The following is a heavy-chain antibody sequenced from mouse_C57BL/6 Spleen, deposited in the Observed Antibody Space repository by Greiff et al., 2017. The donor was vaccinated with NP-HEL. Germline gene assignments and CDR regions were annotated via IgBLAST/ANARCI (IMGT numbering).Heavy chain of an antibody. V-gene: IGHV1-69*01. Sequence: QVHVKQPGAELVMPGASVKLSCKASGYTFTSYWMHWVKQRPGQGLEWIGEIDPSDSYTNYNQKFKGKSTLTVDKSSSTAYMQLSSLTSEDSAVYYCARGLLRYPVFDYWGQGTTLTVSS. J-gene: IGHJ2*01. CDR1: GYTFTSYW. D-gene: IGHD1-1*01. CDR2: IDPSDSYT. CDR3: ARGLLRYPVFDY.